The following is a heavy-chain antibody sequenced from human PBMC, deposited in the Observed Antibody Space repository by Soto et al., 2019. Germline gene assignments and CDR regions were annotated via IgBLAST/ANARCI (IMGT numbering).Heavy chain of an antibody. CDR3: AHATYYDFWSGYQSRTFDY. CDR2: IYWDDDK. D-gene: IGHD3-3*01. V-gene: IGHV2-5*08. J-gene: IGHJ4*02. Sequence: SWIRQPPGKALEWLALIYWDDDKRYSPSLKSRLTITKDTSKNQVVLTMTNMDPVDTATYYCAHATYYDFWSGYQSRTFDYWGQGTLVTVSS.